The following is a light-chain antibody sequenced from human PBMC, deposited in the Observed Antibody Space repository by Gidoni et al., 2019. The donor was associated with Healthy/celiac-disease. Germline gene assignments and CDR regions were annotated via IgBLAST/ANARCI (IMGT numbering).Light chain of an antibody. V-gene: IGKV1-39*01. CDR1: QSISNY. J-gene: IGKJ3*01. CDR2: AAS. Sequence: DIQMTQSPSSLSASVGDRVTTTCRASQSISNYLNWYQQKPGKAPKLLIYAASSLQSGVPSRFSGSGSGTDFTLTISSLQPEDFATYYCQQSYSTPVTFGPGTKVDIK. CDR3: QQSYSTPVT.